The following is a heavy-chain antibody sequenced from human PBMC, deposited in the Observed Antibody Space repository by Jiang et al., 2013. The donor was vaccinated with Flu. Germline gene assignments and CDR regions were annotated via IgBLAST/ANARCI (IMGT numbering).Heavy chain of an antibody. D-gene: IGHD2-2*03. CDR1: GYTFTSYY. J-gene: IGHJ6*04. Sequence: SGAEVKKPGASVKVSCKASGYTFTSYYMHWVRQAPGQGLEWMGIINPSGGSTSYAQKFQGRVTMTRDTSTSTVYMELSSLRSEDTAVYYCARGVDIVVVPAAPGYGMDVWGKGTTVTVSS. V-gene: IGHV1-46*01. CDR3: ARGVDIVVVPAAPGYGMDV. CDR2: INPSGGST.